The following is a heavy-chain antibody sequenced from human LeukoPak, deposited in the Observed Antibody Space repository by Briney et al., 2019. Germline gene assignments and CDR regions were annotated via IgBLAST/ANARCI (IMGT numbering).Heavy chain of an antibody. D-gene: IGHD6-13*01. J-gene: IGHJ6*03. CDR2: IYHSGST. V-gene: IGHV4-38-2*01. CDR1: GYSISSGYY. Sequence: SETLSLTCAVSGYSISSGYYWGWIRQPPGKGLEWIGSIYHSGSTYYNPSLKSRVTISVDTSKNQFSLKLSSVTAADTAVYYCASLSSWYGVYYYYYVDVWGKGTTVTVSS. CDR3: ASLSSWYGVYYYYYVDV.